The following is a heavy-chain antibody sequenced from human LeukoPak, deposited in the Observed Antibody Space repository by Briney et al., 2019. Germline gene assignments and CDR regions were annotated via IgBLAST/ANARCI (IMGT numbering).Heavy chain of an antibody. J-gene: IGHJ4*02. Sequence: GGSLRLSCAATGFTFSSYAMKWVRQAPGKGLEWVAVISSDGNNKYYADFVRGRFTISRDNSKNTLYLQMNSLRAEDTAVYYCARRAGAYSHPYDYWGQGTLVTVSS. CDR1: GFTFSSYA. CDR3: ARRAGAYSHPYDY. V-gene: IGHV3-30*14. CDR2: ISSDGNNK. D-gene: IGHD4/OR15-4a*01.